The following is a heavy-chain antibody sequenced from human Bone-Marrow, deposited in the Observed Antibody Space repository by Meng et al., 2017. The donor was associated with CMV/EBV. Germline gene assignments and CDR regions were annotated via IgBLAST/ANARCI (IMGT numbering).Heavy chain of an antibody. D-gene: IGHD1-1*01. CDR1: GYTFTSYG. J-gene: IGHJ5*02. V-gene: IGHV1-18*01. CDR2: ISAYNGNT. CDR3: ATVKRGTRWFDP. Sequence: ASVKVSCKASGYTFTSYGISWVRQAPGQGLEWMGWISAYNGNTNYAQKLQGRVTMTTDTSTSTAYMELSSLRSEDTAVYYCATVKRGTRWFDPWGQGTLVTVSS.